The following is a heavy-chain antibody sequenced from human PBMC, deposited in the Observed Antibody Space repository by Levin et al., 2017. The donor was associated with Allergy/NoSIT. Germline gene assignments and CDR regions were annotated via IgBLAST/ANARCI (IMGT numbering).Heavy chain of an antibody. CDR3: ARDGVGPTTYYYGMDV. Sequence: QAGGSLRLSCAASGFTFSTYAMHWVRQAPGKGLEWVAVIAYDGSNKYYADSVKGRFTISRDNSKNTLYLQMNSLRAEDTAVYYCARDGVGPTTYYYGMDVWGQGTTVTVSS. CDR2: IAYDGSNK. V-gene: IGHV3-30-3*01. J-gene: IGHJ6*02. CDR1: GFTFSTYA. D-gene: IGHD1-26*01.